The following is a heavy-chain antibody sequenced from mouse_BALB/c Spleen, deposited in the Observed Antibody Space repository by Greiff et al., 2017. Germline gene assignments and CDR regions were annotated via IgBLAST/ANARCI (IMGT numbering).Heavy chain of an antibody. J-gene: IGHJ2*01. V-gene: IGHV3-2*02. CDR1: GYSITSDYA. CDR3: ARHYRYDVYFDY. CDR2: ISYSGST. D-gene: IGHD2-14*01. Sequence: EVHLVESGPGLVKPSQSLSLTCTVTGYSITSDYAWNWIRQFPGNKLEWMGYISYSGSTSYNPSLKSRISITRDTSKNQFFLQLNSVTTEDTATYYCARHYRYDVYFDYWGQGTTLTVSS.